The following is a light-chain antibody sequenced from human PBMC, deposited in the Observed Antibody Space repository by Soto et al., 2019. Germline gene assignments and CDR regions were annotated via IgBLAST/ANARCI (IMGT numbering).Light chain of an antibody. CDR3: QQYDILTIT. V-gene: IGKV1-33*01. Sequence: DIQITQSPSSRFASVGDRVTITCQATQDINIYLNWYQQKPGKAPNLLIYDASNLDIGVPSRFSGSGAGTHCTFTISSLQTEDIGTYDCQQYDILTITFGRGTRLEIK. CDR2: DAS. J-gene: IGKJ5*01. CDR1: QDINIY.